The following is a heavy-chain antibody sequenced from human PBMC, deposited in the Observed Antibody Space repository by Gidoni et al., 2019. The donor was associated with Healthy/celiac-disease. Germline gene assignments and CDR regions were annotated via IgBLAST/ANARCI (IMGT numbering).Heavy chain of an antibody. V-gene: IGHV3-30-3*01. D-gene: IGHD3-10*01. J-gene: IGHJ4*02. CDR2: ISYDGSNK. CDR3: ARDPVYGSGSYFLFDY. Sequence: QVQLVESGGGVVQPGRSLRLSCAASGLTFSSYAMHWVRQAPGKGLEWVAVISYDGSNKYYADSVKGRFTISRDNSKNTLYLQMNSLRAEDTAVYYCARDPVYGSGSYFLFDYWGQGTLVTVSS. CDR1: GLTFSSYA.